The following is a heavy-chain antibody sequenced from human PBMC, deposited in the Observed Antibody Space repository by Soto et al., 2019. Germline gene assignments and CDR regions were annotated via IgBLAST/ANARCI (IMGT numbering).Heavy chain of an antibody. CDR1: GGTFSSYA. CDR3: ARDPSAPQNCGGDCYSDY. CDR2: IIPIFGTA. V-gene: IGHV1-69*13. Sequence: GASVKVSCKASGGTFSSYAISWVRQAPGQGLEWMGGIIPIFGTANYAQKFQGRVTITADESTSTAYMELSSLRSEDTAVYYCARDPSAPQNCGGDCYSDYWGQGTLVTVSS. J-gene: IGHJ4*01. D-gene: IGHD2-21*02.